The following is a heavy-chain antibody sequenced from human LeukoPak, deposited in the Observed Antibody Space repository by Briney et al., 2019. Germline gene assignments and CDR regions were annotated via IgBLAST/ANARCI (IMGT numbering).Heavy chain of an antibody. V-gene: IGHV3-30*18. Sequence: GGSLRLSCAASGFTFSSYGMHWVRQAPGKGLEWVAVISYDGSNKYYADSVKGRFTISRDNSKNTLYLQMNSLRAEDTAVYYCAKSGRSNNSGMDAWGQGTTVTVSS. CDR2: ISYDGSNK. J-gene: IGHJ6*02. D-gene: IGHD6-13*01. CDR3: AKSGRSNNSGMDA. CDR1: GFTFSSYG.